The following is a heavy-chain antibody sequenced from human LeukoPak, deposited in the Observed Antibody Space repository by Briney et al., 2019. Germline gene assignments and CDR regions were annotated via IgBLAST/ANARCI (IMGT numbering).Heavy chain of an antibody. D-gene: IGHD3-22*01. J-gene: IGHJ5*01. V-gene: IGHV1-69*06. CDR1: GGTFSSYA. Sequence: ASVKVSYKASGGTFSSYAISWVRQAPGQGLEWMGRIIPIFGTANYAQKFQGRVTITADKSTSTAYMELSSLRSEDTAVYYCARENVLYYYDSSGYPNWFAPWGQGSLVTVSS. CDR3: ARENVLYYYDSSGYPNWFAP. CDR2: IIPIFGTA.